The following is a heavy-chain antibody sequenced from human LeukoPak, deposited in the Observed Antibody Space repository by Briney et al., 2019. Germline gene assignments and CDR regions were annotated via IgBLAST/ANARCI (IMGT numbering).Heavy chain of an antibody. CDR2: ISYDGSNK. CDR1: GFTFSSYA. V-gene: IGHV3-30*14. CDR3: ARGFPLRQLVFGWFDP. Sequence: GGSLRLSCAASGFTFSSYAMHWVRQAPGKGLEWVAVISYDGSNKYYADSVKGRFTISRDNSKNTLYLQMNSLRAEDTAVYYCARGFPLRQLVFGWFDPWGQGTLVTVSS. J-gene: IGHJ5*02. D-gene: IGHD6-13*01.